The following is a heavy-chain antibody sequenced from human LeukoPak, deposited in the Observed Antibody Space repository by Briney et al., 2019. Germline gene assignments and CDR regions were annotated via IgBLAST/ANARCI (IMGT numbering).Heavy chain of an antibody. CDR3: ARGLAPATVTTMNNWFDP. CDR2: IIPIFGTA. J-gene: IGHJ5*02. CDR1: GGTSSIYS. D-gene: IGHD4-17*01. V-gene: IGHV1-69*06. Sequence: SVKVSCKASGGTSSIYSINWVRQAPGQGLEWMGAIIPIFGTARYEQKFQDRLTITADKSTSTAYMEVTSLRSEDTAVYFCARGLAPATVTTMNNWFDPWGQGTLVTVSS.